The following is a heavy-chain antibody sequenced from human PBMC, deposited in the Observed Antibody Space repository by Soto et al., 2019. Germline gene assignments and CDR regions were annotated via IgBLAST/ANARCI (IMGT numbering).Heavy chain of an antibody. Sequence: QVQLQESGPGLVKPSGTLSLTCAVSNGSITNDNWWSWVRQSPGKGLDWIGDIYHTGSTNYNPSLKNRDIKSIDKSKNNSSWGVGSVPAADTAVYYCARIWGAEATIPAGFGPWGRGTLVTVSS. D-gene: IGHD5-12*01. CDR1: NGSITNDNW. CDR2: IYHTGST. V-gene: IGHV4-4*02. CDR3: ARIWGAEATIPAGFGP. J-gene: IGHJ5*02.